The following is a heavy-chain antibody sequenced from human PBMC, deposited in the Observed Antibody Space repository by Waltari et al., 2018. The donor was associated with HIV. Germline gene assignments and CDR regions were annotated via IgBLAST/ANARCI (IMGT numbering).Heavy chain of an antibody. CDR3: ARTRGYSYGYGDY. Sequence: EVQLVESGGGLVPPGGSLSLPCAASGSRFGSYSLNWVGRGPGEGLEWVSFISSSESKTDDAESVKGRFNISRDNAKNSLYLQMNSLRAEDTAVYYCARTRGYSYGYGDYWGQGTLVTVSS. D-gene: IGHD5-18*01. J-gene: IGHJ4*02. V-gene: IGHV3-48*01. CDR2: ISSSESKT. CDR1: GSRFGSYS.